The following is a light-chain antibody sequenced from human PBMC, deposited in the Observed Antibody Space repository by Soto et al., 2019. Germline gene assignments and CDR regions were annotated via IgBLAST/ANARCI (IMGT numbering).Light chain of an antibody. CDR2: GAS. CDR3: QRYSDWPPWT. Sequence: EIVMTQSPGTPSVSPGEKASLSCRASQSVKTKLAWYQKKPGQPPRLLIYGASIRATGIPARFSGSGSGTEFTLTISSLQSEDFAVYYCQRYSDWPPWTFGQGTKVDIK. V-gene: IGKV3-15*01. CDR1: QSVKTK. J-gene: IGKJ1*01.